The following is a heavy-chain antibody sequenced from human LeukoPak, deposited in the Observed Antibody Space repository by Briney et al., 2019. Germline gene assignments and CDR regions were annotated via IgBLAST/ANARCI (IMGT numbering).Heavy chain of an antibody. CDR2: INHSGST. J-gene: IGHJ4*02. CDR3: ARAEIWFGEFPYFY. Sequence: PSETLSLTCAVYGGSFSGYYWSWIRQPPGKGLEWIGEINHSGSTNYNPSLKSRVTISVDTSKNQFSLKLSSVTAADTAVYYCARAEIWFGEFPYFYWGQGTLVTVSS. V-gene: IGHV4-34*01. D-gene: IGHD3-10*01. CDR1: GGSFSGYY.